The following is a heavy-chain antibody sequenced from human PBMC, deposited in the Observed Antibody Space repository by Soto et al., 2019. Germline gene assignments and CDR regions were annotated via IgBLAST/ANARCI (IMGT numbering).Heavy chain of an antibody. J-gene: IGHJ4*02. CDR3: ARGLSITMIEQNLF. CDR1: GGSFSGYY. CDR2: INHSGST. V-gene: IGHV4-34*01. Sequence: PSETLSLTCAVYGGSFSGYYWSWIRQPPGKGLEWIGEINHSGSTNYNPSLKSRVTISVDTSKNQFSLKLSSVTAADTAVYYCARGLSITMIEQNLFRGQGTLVTVSS. D-gene: IGHD3-22*01.